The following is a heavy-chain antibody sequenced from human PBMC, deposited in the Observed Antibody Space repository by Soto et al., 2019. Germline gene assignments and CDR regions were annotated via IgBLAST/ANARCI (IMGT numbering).Heavy chain of an antibody. J-gene: IGHJ5*02. D-gene: IGHD2-2*01. Sequence: QVQLVQSGAEEKKPGASVKVSCKASGYTFTSYAMHWVRQAPGQRLEWMGWINAGNGNTKYSQKFQGRVTITRDTSASTAYMELSSLRSEDTAVYYCARDQYCISTSCYDYNWFDPWGQGTLVTVSS. CDR3: ARDQYCISTSCYDYNWFDP. V-gene: IGHV1-3*05. CDR1: GYTFTSYA. CDR2: INAGNGNT.